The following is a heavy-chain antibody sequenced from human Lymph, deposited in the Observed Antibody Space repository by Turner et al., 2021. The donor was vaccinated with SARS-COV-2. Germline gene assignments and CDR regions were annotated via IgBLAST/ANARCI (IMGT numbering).Heavy chain of an antibody. CDR3: AWSGPNFDF. CDR2: ISYDGSNK. D-gene: IGHD7-27*01. CDR1: VITFSSNA. Sequence: QVQLVESGGGVVRPGRCWRLSCVACVITFSSNAMNWVPQAPGKGLEWMTLISYDGSNKYYADSVKGRFTISRENSKNTLYLQMNSLRAKDTAVYYCAWSGPNFDFWGQGTLVTVSS. V-gene: IGHV3-30-3*01. J-gene: IGHJ4*02.